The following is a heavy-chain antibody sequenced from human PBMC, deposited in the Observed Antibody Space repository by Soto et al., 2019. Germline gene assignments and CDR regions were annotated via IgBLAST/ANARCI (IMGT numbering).Heavy chain of an antibody. CDR1: GDSVSSSTAT. V-gene: IGHV6-1*01. J-gene: IGHJ4*02. CDR3: ARSLGSAWSFLFDY. CDR2: TYYTSTWYN. Sequence: SQTLSLTCAISGDSVSSSTATWNWIRQSPSRGLEWLGRTYYTSTWYNDYAASVKGRITINADTSKNHFSLQLHSVTPEDTAVFYCARSLGSAWSFLFDYWGQGTLVTVSS. D-gene: IGHD6-19*01.